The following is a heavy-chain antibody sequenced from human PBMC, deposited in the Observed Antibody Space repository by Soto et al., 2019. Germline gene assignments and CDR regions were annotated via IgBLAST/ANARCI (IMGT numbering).Heavy chain of an antibody. CDR1: GYTFTSYA. CDR3: ARHSSGWPYDAFDI. J-gene: IGHJ3*02. V-gene: IGHV1-69*10. CDR2: IIAIIGIA. D-gene: IGHD6-19*01. Sequence: GASVKVSCKASGYTFTSYAMHWVRQAPGQRLEWMGWIIAIIGIANYAQKFQGRVTITTDKSTSTAYMELSSLRSEDTAVYYCARHSSGWPYDAFDIWGQGTMVTVSS.